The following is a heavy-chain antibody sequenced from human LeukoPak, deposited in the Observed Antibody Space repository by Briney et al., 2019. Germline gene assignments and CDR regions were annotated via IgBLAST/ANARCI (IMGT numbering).Heavy chain of an antibody. Sequence: GGSLRLSCAGSGLTFITYWMTWVRQVPGKGLEWVANISRDGSGKYYLPSVRGRFTISKDDAKDSLYLQMDSLRPEDTAIYYCARVEYSGNGNLYWGQGTLVTVSS. V-gene: IGHV3-7*03. J-gene: IGHJ4*02. CDR1: GLTFITYW. D-gene: IGHD1-26*01. CDR3: ARVEYSGNGNLY. CDR2: ISRDGSGK.